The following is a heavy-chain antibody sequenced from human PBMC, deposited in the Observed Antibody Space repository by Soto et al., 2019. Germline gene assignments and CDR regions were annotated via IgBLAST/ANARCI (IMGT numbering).Heavy chain of an antibody. J-gene: IGHJ6*02. CDR1: GFTFDDYA. V-gene: IGHV3-9*01. CDR3: AKDMNRSTSGYGMDV. CDR2: ISWSSGSI. Sequence: GGSLRLSCAASGFTFDDYAMHWVRQAPGKGLEWVSGISWSSGSICYADSVKGRFTISRDNAKNSLYLQMNSLRAEDTAVYYCAKDMNRSTSGYGMDVWGQGPTVTAPS. D-gene: IGHD2-8*02.